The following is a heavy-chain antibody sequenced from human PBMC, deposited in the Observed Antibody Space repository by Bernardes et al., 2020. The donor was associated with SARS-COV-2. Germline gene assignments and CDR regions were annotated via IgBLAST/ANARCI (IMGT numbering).Heavy chain of an antibody. Sequence: GGSLRLSCAASGFTVSSNYMSWVRQAPGKGLEWVSVIYSGGSTYYADSVKGRFTISRDNSKNTLYLQMNSLRAEDTAVYYCARDYGDTPMYYYYGLDVWGQGTTVTVSS. CDR3: ARDYGDTPMYYYYGLDV. V-gene: IGHV3-53*01. J-gene: IGHJ6*02. CDR1: GFTVSSNY. CDR2: IYSGGST. D-gene: IGHD5-18*01.